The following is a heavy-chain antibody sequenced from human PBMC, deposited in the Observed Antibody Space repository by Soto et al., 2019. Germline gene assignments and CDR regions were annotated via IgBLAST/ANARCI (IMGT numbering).Heavy chain of an antibody. CDR2: IYRTGST. D-gene: IGHD1-7*01. CDR3: ASRDPGTSVDY. Sequence: PSETLSLTCTVSGGSLSSSSYYWGWIRQPPGKGLEWIGEIYRTGSTNYNPSRKSRVTISLDKSENQFSLKVTSLTAADTAVYYCASRDPGTSVDYWGQGTLVTVSS. J-gene: IGHJ4*02. CDR1: GGSLSSSSYY. V-gene: IGHV4-39*07.